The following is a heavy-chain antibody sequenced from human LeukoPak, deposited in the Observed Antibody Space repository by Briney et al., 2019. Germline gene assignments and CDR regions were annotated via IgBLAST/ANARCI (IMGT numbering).Heavy chain of an antibody. CDR3: ARGRPTMVRGVATPFDY. D-gene: IGHD3-10*01. CDR1: GASISNDY. CDR2: ISNIGST. J-gene: IGHJ4*02. Sequence: PSETLSLTCTVSGASISNDYWFWTWIRQPPGKGLEWIGFISNIGSTKYSPSLKSRVTISIDTSNNQFSLELTSVTAADTAVYYCARGRPTMVRGVATPFDYWGQGTLVTVSS. V-gene: IGHV4-59*01.